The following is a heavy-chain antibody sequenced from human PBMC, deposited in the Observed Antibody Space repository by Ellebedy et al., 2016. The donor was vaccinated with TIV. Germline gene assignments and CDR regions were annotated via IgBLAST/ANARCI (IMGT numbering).Heavy chain of an antibody. V-gene: IGHV3-21*01. J-gene: IGHJ3*02. D-gene: IGHD1-26*01. CDR2: ISSGSSYI. Sequence: GESLKNSCATSGFTFSTYSMNWVRQAPGKGLEWVSSISSGSSYIYYADSLKGRFTVSRDNAKNSLFLQMNGLRAEDTAAYYCARGHSGSYQRDDAFDIWGQGTMVTVSS. CDR3: ARGHSGSYQRDDAFDI. CDR1: GFTFSTYS.